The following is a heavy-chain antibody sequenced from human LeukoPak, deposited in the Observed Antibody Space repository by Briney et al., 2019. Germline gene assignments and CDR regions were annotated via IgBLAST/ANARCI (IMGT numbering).Heavy chain of an antibody. CDR2: INPNSGGT. CDR1: GYTFTGYY. D-gene: IGHD3-3*01. V-gene: IGHV1-2*02. CDR3: AREPPTYYDFWSGYRYYYMDV. Sequence: ASVKVSCKASGYTFTGYYMHWVRQAPGQGLEWMGWINPNSGGTNYAQKFQGRVTMTRDTSISTAYMELSRPRSDDTAVYYCAREPPTYYDFWSGYRYYYMDVWGKGTTVTVSS. J-gene: IGHJ6*03.